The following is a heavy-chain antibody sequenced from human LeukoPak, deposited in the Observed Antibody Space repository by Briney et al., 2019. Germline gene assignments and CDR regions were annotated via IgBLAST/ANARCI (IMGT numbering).Heavy chain of an antibody. CDR3: TTTYDFWSGPTYYFDY. J-gene: IGHJ4*02. CDR1: GFTFSGSA. CDR2: IRSKANSYAT. Sequence: QPGGSLRLSCAASGFTFSGSAMHWVRQASGKGLEWVGRIRSKANSYATGYAASVKGRFTISRDDSKNTAYLQMNSLKTEDTAVYYCTTTYDFWSGPTYYFDYWGQGTLVTVSS. V-gene: IGHV3-73*01. D-gene: IGHD3-3*01.